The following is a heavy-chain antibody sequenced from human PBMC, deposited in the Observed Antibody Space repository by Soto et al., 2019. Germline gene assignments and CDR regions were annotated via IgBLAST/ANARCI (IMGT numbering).Heavy chain of an antibody. J-gene: IGHJ4*02. CDR1: GFTFSSYG. V-gene: IGHV3-30*03. Sequence: QVQLVESGGGVVQPGRSLRLSCAASGFTFSSYGMHWVRQAPGKGLEWVAVISYDGSNKYYADSVKGRFTISRDNSKNTLYLQMNSLRAEDTAVYYCARGETVTSPDYWGQGTLVTVSS. D-gene: IGHD4-17*01. CDR2: ISYDGSNK. CDR3: ARGETVTSPDY.